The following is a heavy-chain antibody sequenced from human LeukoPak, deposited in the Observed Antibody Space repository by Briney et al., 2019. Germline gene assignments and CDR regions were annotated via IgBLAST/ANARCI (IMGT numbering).Heavy chain of an antibody. CDR2: IYYSGST. Sequence: PSETLSLTCTVSGGSMSSYYWSWIRQPPGKGLEWIGDIYYSGSTNYNPSLKSRVTISVDTSKNQFSLKLSSVTAADTAVYYCARNSGSYFAYYFDYWGQGTLVTVSS. D-gene: IGHD1-26*01. CDR3: ARNSGSYFAYYFDY. CDR1: GGSMSSYY. V-gene: IGHV4-59*01. J-gene: IGHJ4*02.